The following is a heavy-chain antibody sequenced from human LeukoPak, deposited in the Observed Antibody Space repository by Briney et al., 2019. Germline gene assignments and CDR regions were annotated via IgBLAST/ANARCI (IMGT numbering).Heavy chain of an antibody. CDR1: GGSISSSSYY. CDR3: ASLIGAFDI. Sequence: SETLSLTCTVSGGSISSSSYYWGWFRQPPGEGLEWIESIYYSGSTYYNPSLKRRVTISVDTSKNQFSLNLSSVPPADTAVYYCASLIGAFDIWGQGTMVTVSS. J-gene: IGHJ3*02. CDR2: IYYSGST. V-gene: IGHV4-39*01. D-gene: IGHD3-16*01.